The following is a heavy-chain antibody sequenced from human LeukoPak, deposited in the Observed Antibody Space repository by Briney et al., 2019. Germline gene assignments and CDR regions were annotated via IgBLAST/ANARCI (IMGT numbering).Heavy chain of an antibody. V-gene: IGHV3-30*02. Sequence: PGGSLRLSCAASGFTFSNYGMHWVRQAPGKGLEWVAFIRYDGSNKYYADSVKGRFTISRDNSKNTLCLQMNNLRAEDTAVYYCAKDIDFDYWGQGTLVTVSS. J-gene: IGHJ4*02. D-gene: IGHD1-26*01. CDR1: GFTFSNYG. CDR2: IRYDGSNK. CDR3: AKDIDFDY.